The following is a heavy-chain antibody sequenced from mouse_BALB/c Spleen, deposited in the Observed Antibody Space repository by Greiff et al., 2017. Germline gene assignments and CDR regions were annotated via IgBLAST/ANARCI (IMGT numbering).Heavy chain of an antibody. CDR3: ARSSGYSYYAMDY. CDR1: GYTFTSYW. CDR2: INPSTGYT. V-gene: IGHV1S26*01. Sequence: VQLQQPGAELVKPGASVKMSCKASGYTFTSYWMHWVKQRPGQGLEWIGYINPSTGYTEYNQKFKDKATLTADKSSSTAYMQLSSLTSEDSAVYYCARSSGYSYYAMDYWGQGTSVTVSS. D-gene: IGHD3-1*01. J-gene: IGHJ4*01.